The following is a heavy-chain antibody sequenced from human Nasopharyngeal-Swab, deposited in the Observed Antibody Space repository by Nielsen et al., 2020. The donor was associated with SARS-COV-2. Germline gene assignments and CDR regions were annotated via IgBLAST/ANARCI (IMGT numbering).Heavy chain of an antibody. CDR1: GLTVSSTY. V-gene: IGHV3-53*01. D-gene: IGHD2-2*01. CDR2: TEIGGTT. Sequence: GGSLRLSCAVSGLTVSSTYMSWVRQAPGKGLEWVSVTEIGGTTHYADSVKGRFSISRDSSTNTLYLRMNNVRAEDTAVYYCARDLGGGYCTTTNCTGSWGQGTLVTVSS. J-gene: IGHJ1*01. CDR3: ARDLGGGYCTTTNCTGS.